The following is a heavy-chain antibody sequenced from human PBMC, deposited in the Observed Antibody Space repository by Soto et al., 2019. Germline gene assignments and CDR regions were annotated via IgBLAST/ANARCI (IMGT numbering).Heavy chain of an antibody. D-gene: IGHD3-16*01. CDR1: GGSFSGYY. Sequence: PSETLSLTCAVYGGSFSGYYWSWIRQPPGKGLEWIGEINHSGSTNYNPSLKSRVTISVDTSKNQFSLKLSSVIAADTAVYYCARFLPPCAGGAARSWFYPWGQGTLVTVSS. J-gene: IGHJ5*02. V-gene: IGHV4-34*01. CDR3: ARFLPPCAGGAARSWFYP. CDR2: INHSGST.